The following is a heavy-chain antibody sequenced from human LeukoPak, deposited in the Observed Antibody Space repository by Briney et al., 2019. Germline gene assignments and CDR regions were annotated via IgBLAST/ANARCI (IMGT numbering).Heavy chain of an antibody. D-gene: IGHD6-13*01. CDR1: GGSISSYH. CDR2: IYYSGST. Sequence: SETLSLTCTVSGGSISSYHWSWIRQPPGKGLEWIGYIYYSGSTNYNPSLKSRVTISVDTSKNQFSLKLSSVTAADTAVYYCARVTYGQQLTIDYWGQGTLVTVSS. V-gene: IGHV4-59*12. J-gene: IGHJ4*02. CDR3: ARVTYGQQLTIDY.